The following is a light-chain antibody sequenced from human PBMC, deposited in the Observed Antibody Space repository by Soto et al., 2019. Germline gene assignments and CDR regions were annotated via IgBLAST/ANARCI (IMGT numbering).Light chain of an antibody. CDR3: QQRFSLPRT. CDR2: DAS. Sequence: EIVLTQSPATLSLSPGERAILSCRASQTINTDLAWYQPKPGQAPSLLIYDASNRDIGIPGRFSVSGSGTDFSLTISSLEPEDFAVYYCQQRFSLPRTFGQGTNVEI. CDR1: QTINTD. V-gene: IGKV3-11*01. J-gene: IGKJ1*01.